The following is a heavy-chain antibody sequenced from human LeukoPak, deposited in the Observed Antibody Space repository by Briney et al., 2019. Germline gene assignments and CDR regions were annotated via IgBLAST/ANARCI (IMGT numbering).Heavy chain of an antibody. D-gene: IGHD4-23*01. J-gene: IGHJ6*02. CDR3: ARHLLDYGGNPYGMDV. CDR1: GGSISSYY. Sequence: SETLSLTCTVSGGSISSYYWSWIRQPPGKGLEWIGYTYYTGSTNYNPSLQSRVTISVDTSKNHLSLKLSSVTAADMAVYYCARHLLDYGGNPYGMDVWGQGTTVTVSS. CDR2: TYYTGST. V-gene: IGHV4-59*08.